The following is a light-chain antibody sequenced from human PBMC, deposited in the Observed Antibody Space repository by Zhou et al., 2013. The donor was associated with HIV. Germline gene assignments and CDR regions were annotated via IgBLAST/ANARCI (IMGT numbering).Light chain of an antibody. CDR2: SAS. J-gene: IGKJ5*01. CDR1: QAINSY. V-gene: IGKV1-9*01. Sequence: DIQLTQSPSFLSASVGDRVTITCRASQAINSYVGWFQQKPGKAPKLLIYSASTLQSGVPSRFSGSGSGTEFTLTISSLQPDDFATYYCQQYSTYPITFGQGTRLQI. CDR3: QQYSTYPIT.